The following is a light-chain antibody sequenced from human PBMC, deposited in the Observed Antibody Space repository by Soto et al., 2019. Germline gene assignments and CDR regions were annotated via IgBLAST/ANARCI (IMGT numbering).Light chain of an antibody. V-gene: IGKV3-20*01. Sequence: EICLTQSPGPLSLSPGERATLSCRASQSVSSSYLAWYQQKPGQAPRLLIYGASSRAIGIPDRFSGSGSGTDFTLTISRLEPEDFAVYYCQQYGSSPATFGQGTKVDI. CDR1: QSVSSSY. CDR3: QQYGSSPAT. CDR2: GAS. J-gene: IGKJ1*01.